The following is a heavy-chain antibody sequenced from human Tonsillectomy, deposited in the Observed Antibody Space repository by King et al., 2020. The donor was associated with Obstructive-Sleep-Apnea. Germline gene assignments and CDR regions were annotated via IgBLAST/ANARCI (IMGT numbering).Heavy chain of an antibody. J-gene: IGHJ4*02. CDR1: GFTVSSYA. Sequence: VQLVESGGGVVQPWGSLRLSCEACGFTVSSYAVHWVCHGPGKGLEGGTVRALEASNKYYADSGKVRFTISRDNSKNTLYLQMNTLRAEDTAVYYCASPGPDSSGYFGYWGQGTLVTVSS. CDR3: ASPGPDSSGYFGY. D-gene: IGHD3-22*01. CDR2: RALEASNK. V-gene: IGHV3-30*01.